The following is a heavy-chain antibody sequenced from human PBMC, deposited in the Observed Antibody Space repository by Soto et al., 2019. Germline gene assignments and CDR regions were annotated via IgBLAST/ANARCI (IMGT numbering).Heavy chain of an antibody. J-gene: IGHJ5*02. CDR3: ARVVPGAEAWFGP. CDR1: ADTFTSYY. D-gene: IGHD2-2*01. Sequence: ASVKVSCKAPADTFTSYYIHWVLQAPGHGLEWMGIINPNGGSTRFAQTFQGRITMTTDTSTSTVYMELRSLRSDDTAVYYCARVVPGAEAWFGPWGQGTLVTVSS. V-gene: IGHV1-46*01. CDR2: INPNGGST.